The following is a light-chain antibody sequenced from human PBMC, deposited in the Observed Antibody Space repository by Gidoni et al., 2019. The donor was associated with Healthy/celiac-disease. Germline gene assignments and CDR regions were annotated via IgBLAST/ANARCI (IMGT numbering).Light chain of an antibody. CDR3: QSYDSSLSGWV. J-gene: IGLJ3*02. CDR2: GNS. Sequence: QSVLTQPPPVSGAPGQRVTISCPGSSSNIWAGYDVHWYQQLPGTAPKLLIYGNSNRPSGVPDRFSGSKSGTSASLAITGLQAEDEADYYCQSYDSSLSGWVFGGGTKLTVL. V-gene: IGLV1-40*01. CDR1: SSNIWAGYD.